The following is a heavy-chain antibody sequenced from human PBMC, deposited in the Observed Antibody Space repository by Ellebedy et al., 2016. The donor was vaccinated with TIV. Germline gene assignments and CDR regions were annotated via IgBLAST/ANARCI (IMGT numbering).Heavy chain of an antibody. CDR2: IDVDGSRR. D-gene: IGHD3-10*01. V-gene: IGHV3-74*01. J-gene: IGHJ4*02. Sequence: GESLKISCAASGFTFSSYGMHWARQAPGKGLEWVSRIDVDGSRRIYVDSVKGRFTLSRDNSKDTLYLQMDSLTAEETALYFCARAHYDSGSYPTEKLDYWGQGALVTVSS. CDR3: ARAHYDSGSYPTEKLDY. CDR1: GFTFSSYG.